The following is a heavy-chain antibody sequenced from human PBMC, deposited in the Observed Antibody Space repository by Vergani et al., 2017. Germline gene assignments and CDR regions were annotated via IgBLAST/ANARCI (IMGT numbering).Heavy chain of an antibody. V-gene: IGHV3-7*04. D-gene: IGHD3-9*01. Sequence: EVQLVESGGGLVQPGGSLRLSCAASGFTFTSHWMSWVRQTPGKGLQWVANIKQDGSEKYYVDSVEGRFTISRDNAKRSVYLQMTSLRAEDTGVYFCARVANDNNTGYYQRYFDHWGRGTLVTVSS. CDR2: IKQDGSEK. J-gene: IGHJ2*01. CDR3: ARVANDNNTGYYQRYFDH. CDR1: GFTFTSHW.